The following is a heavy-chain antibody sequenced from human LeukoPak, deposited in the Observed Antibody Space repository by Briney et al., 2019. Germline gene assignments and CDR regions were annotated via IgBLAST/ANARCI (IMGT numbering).Heavy chain of an antibody. Sequence: PGGSLRLSCAASGFTFSSYWMHWVRQAPGKGLVWVSRINSDGSSTSYAGSVKGRFTISRDNAKNTLYLQMNSLRAEDTAVYYCARSSTQQLYAFDIWGQGTMVTVSS. CDR2: INSDGSST. V-gene: IGHV3-74*01. CDR1: GFTFSSYW. J-gene: IGHJ3*02. D-gene: IGHD2-2*01. CDR3: ARSSTQQLYAFDI.